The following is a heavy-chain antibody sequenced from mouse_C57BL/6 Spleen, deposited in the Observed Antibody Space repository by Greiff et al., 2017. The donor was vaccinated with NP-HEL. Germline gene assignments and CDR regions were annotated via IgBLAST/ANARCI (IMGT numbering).Heavy chain of an antibody. J-gene: IGHJ4*01. V-gene: IGHV1-22*01. CDR2: INPNNGGT. CDR3: ARITTVVARAMDY. CDR1: GYTFTDYN. Sequence: VQLQQSGPELVKPGASVKMSCKASGYTFTDYNMHWVKQSHGKSLEWIGYINPNNGGTSYNQKFKGKATLTVNKSSSTAYMELRSLTSEDSAVYYCARITTVVARAMDYWGQGTSVTVSS. D-gene: IGHD1-1*01.